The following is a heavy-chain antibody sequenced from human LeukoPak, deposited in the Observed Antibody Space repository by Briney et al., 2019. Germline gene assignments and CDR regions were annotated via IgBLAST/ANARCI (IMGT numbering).Heavy chain of an antibody. J-gene: IGHJ4*02. CDR2: INPNNGGT. CDR1: GYTFTDYY. CDR3: AAPRYCSGGSCYPSFDY. Sequence: ASAKVSCKASGYTFTDYYMHWVRQAPGQGLEGMGWINPNNGGTKYAQKFQGRVTMTRDTSISTAYMELSSLRSDDTAVYYCAAPRYCSGGSCYPSFDYWGQGTLVTVSS. V-gene: IGHV1-2*02. D-gene: IGHD2-15*01.